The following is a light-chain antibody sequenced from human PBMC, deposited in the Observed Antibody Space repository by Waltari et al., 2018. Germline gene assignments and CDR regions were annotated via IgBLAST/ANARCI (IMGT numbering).Light chain of an antibody. CDR3: NSRDSSGNHHLV. V-gene: IGLV3-19*01. J-gene: IGLJ2*01. Sequence: SSELTQDPAVSVALGQTVRITCQGDSLRNHYASWYQQKPGQAPVLVSYGKNNRPSGIQDRFSGPSSGSTASLTITGAQADDEADYYCNSRDSSGNHHLVFGGGTKLTVL. CDR2: GKN. CDR1: SLRNHY.